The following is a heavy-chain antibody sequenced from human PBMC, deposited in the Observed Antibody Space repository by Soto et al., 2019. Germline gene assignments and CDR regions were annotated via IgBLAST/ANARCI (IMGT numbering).Heavy chain of an antibody. J-gene: IGHJ6*02. Sequence: ASVKVSCKASGYTFTSYGISWVRQAPGQGLEWMGWISAYNANTNYAQKLQGRVTMITDASTTTAYMELRSLRSDDTAVYYCARGVLRYFDWLRSYYYYGMDVWGQGTTVTVSS. CDR3: ARGVLRYFDWLRSYYYYGMDV. CDR2: ISAYNANT. D-gene: IGHD3-9*01. CDR1: GYTFTSYG. V-gene: IGHV1-18*01.